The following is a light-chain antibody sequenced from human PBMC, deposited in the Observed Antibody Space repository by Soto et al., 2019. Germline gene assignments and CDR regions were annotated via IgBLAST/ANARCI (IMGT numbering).Light chain of an antibody. CDR3: HHHGRSPWT. V-gene: IGKV3-20*01. Sequence: EIVLTQSPGTLSLSPGERATLSCRANQSVSSTFLAWYQQKPGHAPRLLINGASSRAIGLPERFIGSESGADFTLTDSRLEPEDFAVYYCHHHGRSPWTFGHGTKVEIK. CDR1: QSVSSTF. CDR2: GAS. J-gene: IGKJ1*01.